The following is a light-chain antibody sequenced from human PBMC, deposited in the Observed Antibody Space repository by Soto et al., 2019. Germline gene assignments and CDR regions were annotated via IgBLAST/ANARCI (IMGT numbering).Light chain of an antibody. V-gene: IGLV1-44*01. CDR3: ATWDDSLNAWL. CDR2: SNN. J-gene: IGLJ3*02. Sequence: QSVLTQPPSASGTPGQRVTISCSGSSSNIGSNTVNWYQQLPGTAPKLLIYSNNQRPSGVPDRFSGSKSGTSASLAISGLRSEDEADYYCATWDDSLNAWLFGGGTQLTVL. CDR1: SSNIGSNT.